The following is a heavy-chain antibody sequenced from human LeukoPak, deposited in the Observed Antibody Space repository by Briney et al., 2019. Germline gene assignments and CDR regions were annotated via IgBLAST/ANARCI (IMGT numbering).Heavy chain of an antibody. CDR3: ARDNRYCNGGYCSNWFDP. Sequence: SETLSLTCSVSDYSISSGYYWGWIRPPPGKGLEWIGSMEWIGSIYRSGSAYYNPSLKSRVTISVDTSKNQFSLKLSSVTAADTAVYYCARDNRYCNGGYCSNWFDPWGQGTLVTVSS. CDR1: DYSISSGYY. CDR2: IYRSGSA. J-gene: IGHJ5*02. V-gene: IGHV4-38-2*02. D-gene: IGHD2-15*01.